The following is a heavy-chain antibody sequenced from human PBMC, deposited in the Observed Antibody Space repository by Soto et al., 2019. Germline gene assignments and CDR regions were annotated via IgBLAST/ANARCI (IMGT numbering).Heavy chain of an antibody. CDR1: GGSISSGGYY. J-gene: IGHJ4*02. CDR2: IYYSGST. CDR3: ARGDIVLQKPFDY. Sequence: SETLSLTCTVSGGSISSGGYYWSWIRQHPGKGLEWIGYIYYSGSTYYNPSLKSRVTISVDTSKNQFSLKLSSVTAADTAVYYCARGDIVLQKPFDYWGPGTLVTVAS. V-gene: IGHV4-31*03. D-gene: IGHD5-12*01.